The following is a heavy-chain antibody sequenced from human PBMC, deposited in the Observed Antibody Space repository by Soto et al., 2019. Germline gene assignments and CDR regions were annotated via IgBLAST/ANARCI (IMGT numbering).Heavy chain of an antibody. J-gene: IGHJ5*02. CDR3: AQDVSAVDFDP. D-gene: IGHD6-13*01. V-gene: IGHV3-30*18. CDR1: GFTFSPYG. Sequence: QVQLVESGGGVVQPGRSLRLSCAASGFTFSPYGMHWVRQAPGKGLEWVAVISYDGSNKDYADSVKGRFNISRDNSKNQLYLPMHSQRAEDTGVYYRAQDVSAVDFDPWGQGTLVIVSS. CDR2: ISYDGSNK.